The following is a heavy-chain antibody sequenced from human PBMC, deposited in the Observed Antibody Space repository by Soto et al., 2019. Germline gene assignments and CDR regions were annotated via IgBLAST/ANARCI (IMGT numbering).Heavy chain of an antibody. CDR2: MSYDGSNK. CDR3: AKADCSGGSGYSSTFDY. Sequence: GGSLRLSCAASGFTFSSYGMHWVRQAPGKGLEWVAVMSYDGSNKYYADSVKGRFTISRDNSKNTLYLQMNSLRAEDTAVYYCAKADCSGGSGYSSTFDYWGQGTLVTVSS. J-gene: IGHJ4*02. V-gene: IGHV3-30*18. D-gene: IGHD2-15*01. CDR1: GFTFSSYG.